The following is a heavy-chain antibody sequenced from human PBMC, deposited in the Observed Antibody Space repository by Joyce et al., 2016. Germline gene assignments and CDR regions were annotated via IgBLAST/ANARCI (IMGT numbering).Heavy chain of an antibody. J-gene: IGHJ4*02. CDR3: ARDGATADTAFDY. CDR2: IYYSGNT. CDR1: GCSISNTSYF. D-gene: IGHD6-13*01. V-gene: IGHV4-39*07. Sequence: QLQLQESGPGLVKPSETLSLTCTVSGCSISNTSYFWGWIRQPPGKGLEWIGNIYYSGNTYYKPSLKSRVTISVDTSKNQFSLKMTSVTAADTAVYYCARDGATADTAFDYWGQGTLVTVSS.